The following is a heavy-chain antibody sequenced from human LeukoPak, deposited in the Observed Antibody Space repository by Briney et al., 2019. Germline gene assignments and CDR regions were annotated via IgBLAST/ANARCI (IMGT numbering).Heavy chain of an antibody. V-gene: IGHV3-9*01. CDR2: ISWNSGSI. CDR3: AKDSRTYSSSWYWFDP. D-gene: IGHD6-13*01. CDR1: EFTFDDYA. J-gene: IGHJ5*02. Sequence: GGSLRLSCAASEFTFDDYAMHWVRQVPGKGLEWVSGISWNSGSIGYADSVKGRFTISRDNAKKSLYLQMNSLRAEDTALYYCAKDSRTYSSSWYWFDPWGQGTLVTVSS.